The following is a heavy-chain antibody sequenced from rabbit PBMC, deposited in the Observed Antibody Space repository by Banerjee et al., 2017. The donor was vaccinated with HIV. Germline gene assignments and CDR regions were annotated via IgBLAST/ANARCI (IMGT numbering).Heavy chain of an antibody. Sequence: QSLEESGGGLVRPEGSLTLTCTVSGFSFSSGYYMCWVRQAPGKGLEWIGCVYSGVSDSTCYASWAKGRFTISKTSSTTVDLKMTSLTAADTATYFCARGDCTGTTAHCLWGPGTLVTVS. V-gene: IGHV1S40*01. CDR3: ARGDCTGTTAHCL. CDR2: VYSGVSDST. J-gene: IGHJ4*01. D-gene: IGHD7-1*01. CDR1: GFSFSSGYY.